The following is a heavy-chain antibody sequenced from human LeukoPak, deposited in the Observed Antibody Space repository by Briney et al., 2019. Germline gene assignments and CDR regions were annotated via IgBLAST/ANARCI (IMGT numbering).Heavy chain of an antibody. Sequence: GASVKVSCKASGYTFTSYVISWVRQAPGQGLEWMGWISAYNGNTNYAQKLQGRVTMTTDTSTSTGYMELRSLRSDDTAVYYCARRIQLWFPFDYWGQGTLVTVSS. CDR2: ISAYNGNT. V-gene: IGHV1-18*01. CDR1: GYTFTSYV. CDR3: ARRIQLWFPFDY. J-gene: IGHJ4*02. D-gene: IGHD5-18*01.